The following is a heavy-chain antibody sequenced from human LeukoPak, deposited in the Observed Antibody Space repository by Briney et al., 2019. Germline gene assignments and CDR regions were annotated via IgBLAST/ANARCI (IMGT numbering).Heavy chain of an antibody. CDR2: ISPNSGAT. V-gene: IGHV1-2*02. CDR3: ARKSVDLPRDEYSSGWFLFDY. CDR1: GYTFTGYY. D-gene: IGHD6-19*01. Sequence: ASVKVSCKASGYTFTGYYMHWVRQAPGQGLEWMGWISPNSGATNYAQNFQARVTMTGDTSISTAYMELSSLRSDDTAVYYCARKSVDLPRDEYSSGWFLFDYWGQGTLVTVSS. J-gene: IGHJ4*02.